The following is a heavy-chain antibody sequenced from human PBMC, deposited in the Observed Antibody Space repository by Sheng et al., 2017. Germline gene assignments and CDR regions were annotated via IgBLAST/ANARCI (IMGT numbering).Heavy chain of an antibody. CDR2: IYYRGNT. V-gene: IGHV4-39*07. CDR1: GGSISSSTYY. D-gene: IGHD3-22*01. Sequence: QMQLQESGPGLVKPSETLSLTCTVSGGSISSSTYYWGWIRQPPGKGLEWIGSIYYRGNTYHNPSLKSRVTISVDTSKNQFSLKLSSVTAADXAVYYCARDSSGYYTKLDYWGQGTLVTVSS. CDR3: ARDSSGYYTKLDY. J-gene: IGHJ4*02.